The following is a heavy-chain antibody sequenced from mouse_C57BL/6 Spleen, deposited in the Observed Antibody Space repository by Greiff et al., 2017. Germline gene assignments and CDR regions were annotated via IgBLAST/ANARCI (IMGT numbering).Heavy chain of an antibody. CDR3: ARCIYDAYRRDY. V-gene: IGHV1-55*01. Sequence: QVQLQQPGAELVKPGASVKMSCKASGYTFTSYWITWVKQRPGQGLEWIGDIYPGSGSTNYNEKFKSKATLTVDTSSSTAYMQLSSLTSEDSAVYYCARCIYDAYRRDYWGQGTTLTVSS. D-gene: IGHD2-3*01. CDR1: GYTFTSYW. CDR2: IYPGSGST. J-gene: IGHJ2*01.